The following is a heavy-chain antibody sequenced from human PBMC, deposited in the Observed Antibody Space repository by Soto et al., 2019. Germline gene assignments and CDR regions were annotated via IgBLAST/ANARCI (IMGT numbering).Heavy chain of an antibody. CDR3: ANRDYYDSSGRTRRAFDI. J-gene: IGHJ3*02. CDR1: GFTFSSYA. Sequence: LRLSCAASGFTFSSYAMSWVRQAPGKGLEWVSAISGSGGSTYYADSVKGRFTISRDNSKNTLYLQMNSLRTEDTAVYYCANRDYYDSSGRTRRAFDIWGQGTMVTVSS. CDR2: ISGSGGST. D-gene: IGHD3-22*01. V-gene: IGHV3-23*01.